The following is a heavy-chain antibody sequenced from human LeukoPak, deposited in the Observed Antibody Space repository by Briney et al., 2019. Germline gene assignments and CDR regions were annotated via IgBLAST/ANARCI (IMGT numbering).Heavy chain of an antibody. V-gene: IGHV4-39*07. CDR3: ARDPVPEIVGATTFRQGFDY. D-gene: IGHD1-26*01. Sequence: SETLSLTCTVSGGSISSSSYYWGWIRQPPGKGLEWIGSIYYSGSTYYNPSLKSRVSISVDTSKNQFSLKLSSVTAADTAVYYCARDPVPEIVGATTFRQGFDYWGQGTLVTVSS. CDR1: GGSISSSSYY. J-gene: IGHJ4*02. CDR2: IYYSGST.